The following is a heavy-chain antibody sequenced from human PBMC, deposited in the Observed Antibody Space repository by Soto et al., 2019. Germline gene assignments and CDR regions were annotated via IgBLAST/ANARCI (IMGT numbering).Heavy chain of an antibody. CDR2: IYWDDDK. CDR3: AHRFSAWDSSGYYFDY. J-gene: IGHJ4*02. Sequence: SGPTLVNPTQTLTLTCTFSGFSLSTSGVGVGWIRQPPGKALEWLALIYWDDDKRYSPSLKSRLTITKDTSKNQVVLTMTNMDPVDTATYYCAHRFSAWDSSGYYFDYWGQGTLVTVSS. CDR1: GFSLSTSGVG. V-gene: IGHV2-5*02. D-gene: IGHD3-22*01.